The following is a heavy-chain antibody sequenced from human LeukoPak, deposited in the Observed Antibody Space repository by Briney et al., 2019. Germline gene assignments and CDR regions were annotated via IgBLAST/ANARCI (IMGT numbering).Heavy chain of an antibody. J-gene: IGHJ5*01. V-gene: IGHV3-74*03. Sequence: GGSLRLSCAASGFTFSGYWMHWVRQAPGKGLVWVSRINSDGYSITYADSVKGRFTISRENAKNTLYLQINSLIAEHTAVYFCARAGYSSEFDSWGQGTLVTVSS. CDR1: GFTFSGYW. D-gene: IGHD6-19*01. CDR3: ARAGYSSEFDS. CDR2: INSDGYSI.